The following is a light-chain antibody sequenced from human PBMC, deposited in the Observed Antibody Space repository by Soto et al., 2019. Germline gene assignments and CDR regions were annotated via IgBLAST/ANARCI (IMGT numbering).Light chain of an antibody. CDR2: GAS. CDR1: QSVSSSY. V-gene: IGKV3-20*01. J-gene: IGKJ1*01. CDR3: QQYGSSP. Sequence: EIVLTQSPGTLSLSPGERATPSCKASQSVSSSYLAWYQQKPGQAPRLLIYGASSRATGIPDRFSGSGSGTDFTLTISRLEPEDFAVYYCQQYGSSPFGQGTKVDIK.